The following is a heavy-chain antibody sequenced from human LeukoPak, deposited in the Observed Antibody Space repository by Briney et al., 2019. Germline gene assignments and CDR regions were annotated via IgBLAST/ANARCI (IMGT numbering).Heavy chain of an antibody. CDR2: IYYTGTA. Sequence: SETLSLTCTVSGGSVISGSYYWSWIRQPPGKELEWIGYIYYTGTANYNPSLKGRLTISVDTSKSQFSLKLSSVTAADTAVYYCARGNYYDSSGYYSLDAFDIWGQGTMVTVSS. CDR3: ARGNYYDSSGYYSLDAFDI. CDR1: GGSVISGSYY. D-gene: IGHD3-22*01. J-gene: IGHJ3*02. V-gene: IGHV4-61*01.